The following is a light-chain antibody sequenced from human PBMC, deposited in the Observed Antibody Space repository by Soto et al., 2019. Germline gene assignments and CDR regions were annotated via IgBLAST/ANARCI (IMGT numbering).Light chain of an antibody. J-gene: IGKJ5*01. CDR2: KAS. CDR3: QQRSNWPPIT. Sequence: DIQMTQSPSTLSASVGDRVTITCRASQSIGDSLAWYQHKPGKAXYLLIYKASTLKSGVPSRFSGSGSGTEFTLTISSLEPEDAAVYYGQQRSNWPPITFGQGTRLEIK. V-gene: IGKV1-5*03. CDR1: QSIGDS.